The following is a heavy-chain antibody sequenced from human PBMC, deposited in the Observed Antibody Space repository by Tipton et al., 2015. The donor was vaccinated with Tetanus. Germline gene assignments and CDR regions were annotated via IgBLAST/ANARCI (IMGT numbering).Heavy chain of an antibody. CDR2: ISGSGDKT. CDR1: GFTFSSYA. J-gene: IGHJ3*01. V-gene: IGHV3-23*01. D-gene: IGHD2-15*01. Sequence: SLRLSCAASGFTFSSYAVSWVRQAPGKGLEWVSSISGSGDKTYYADSVKGRFTISRGNSKNTVYLHMNSLRAEDTAVYYCAKEKLLVDTFDVWGQGTMVTVSS. CDR3: AKEKLLVDTFDV.